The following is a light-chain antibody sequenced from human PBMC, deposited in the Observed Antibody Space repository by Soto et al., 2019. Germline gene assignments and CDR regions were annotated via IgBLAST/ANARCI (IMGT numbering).Light chain of an antibody. V-gene: IGKV1-33*01. CDR3: QQYDNLPV. J-gene: IGKJ5*01. CDR2: DAS. Sequence: DIQMTQSPSSLSGSVGDRVTITCQASQDISNYLNWYQQKPGKAPKLLIYDASNLETGVPSRFSGSGSGTDFTFTISSLQPEDIATYYCQQYDNLPVFGQGTQLEIK. CDR1: QDISNY.